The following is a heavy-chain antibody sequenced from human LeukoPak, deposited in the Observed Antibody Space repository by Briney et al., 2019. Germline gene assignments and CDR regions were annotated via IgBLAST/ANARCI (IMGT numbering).Heavy chain of an antibody. CDR3: ARDGVPAYCGGDCYYYYYGMDV. Sequence: GGSLRLSCAASGFTFSSYGMHWDRQAPGKGLEWVAVIWYDGSNKYYADSVKGRFTISRDNSKNTLYLQMNSLRAEDTAVYYCARDGVPAYCGGDCYYYYYGMDVWGQGTTVTVSS. CDR1: GFTFSSYG. V-gene: IGHV3-33*01. D-gene: IGHD2-21*02. J-gene: IGHJ6*02. CDR2: IWYDGSNK.